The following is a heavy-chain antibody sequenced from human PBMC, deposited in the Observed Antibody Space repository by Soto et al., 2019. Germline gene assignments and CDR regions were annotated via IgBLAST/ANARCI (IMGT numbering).Heavy chain of an antibody. V-gene: IGHV4-30-4*01. Sequence: QVQLQESGPGLVKRSETLSLTCTVSGGSISGGVHSWSWIRQPPGKGLEWIGHIFDSGSTYYNPSLKSRLTISVDTSKNQFSLRLSSVTAADTAVYYCAREIMPLTNDWYFDLWGRGTLVTVSS. CDR3: AREIMPLTNDWYFDL. J-gene: IGHJ2*01. CDR2: IFDSGST. CDR1: GGSISGGVHS. D-gene: IGHD2-8*01.